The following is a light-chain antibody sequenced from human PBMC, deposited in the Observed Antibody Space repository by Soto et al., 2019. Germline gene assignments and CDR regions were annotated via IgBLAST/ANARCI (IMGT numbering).Light chain of an antibody. J-gene: IGKJ5*01. CDR1: QDITNY. V-gene: IGKV1-33*01. CDR3: QHYDHITIT. Sequence: DIQMTQSPSSLSASVGDRVTITCQASQDITNYLNWYQQKPGRAPRLLLYDASSLETGVPSRFSGSGSGTDFTLTISSMQHEDVATYYCQHYDHITITFGQGTRLEIK. CDR2: DAS.